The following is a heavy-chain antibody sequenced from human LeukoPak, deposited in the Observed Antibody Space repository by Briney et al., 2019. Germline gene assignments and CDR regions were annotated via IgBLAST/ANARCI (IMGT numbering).Heavy chain of an antibody. J-gene: IGHJ4*02. CDR2: IYYSGST. Sequence: PSETLSLTCTVSGGSISSGGYYWSWIRQPPGKGLEWIGYIYYSGSTNYNPSLKSRVTISVDTSKNQFSLKLSSVTAADTAVYYCARHLAGTPGWGYYFDYWGQGTLVTVSS. CDR3: ARHLAGTPGWGYYFDY. D-gene: IGHD6-19*01. V-gene: IGHV4-61*08. CDR1: GGSISSGGYY.